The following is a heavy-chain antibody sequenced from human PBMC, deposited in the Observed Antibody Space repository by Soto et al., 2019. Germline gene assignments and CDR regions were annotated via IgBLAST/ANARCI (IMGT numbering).Heavy chain of an antibody. CDR2: INWNGVNK. Sequence: EVQLVESGGGLEQPGRSLRLSCTVSGFMFEDFAMHWVRQAPGQGLEWVSGINWNGVNKGYAESVLGRFTISRDNAKKSLYLDMNYLRPEDTALYFCAKDVDRLGELWDYFQSWGQGTMVTVSS. CDR3: AKDVDRLGELWDYFQS. CDR1: GFMFEDFA. J-gene: IGHJ1*01. V-gene: IGHV3-9*01. D-gene: IGHD3-16*01.